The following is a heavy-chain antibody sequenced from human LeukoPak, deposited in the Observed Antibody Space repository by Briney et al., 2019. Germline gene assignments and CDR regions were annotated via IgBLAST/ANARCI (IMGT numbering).Heavy chain of an antibody. CDR2: INHSGST. D-gene: IGHD3-3*01. V-gene: IGHV4-34*01. J-gene: IGHJ5*02. CDR3: ARPDLWSGYLFDH. CDR1: GGSFSGYY. Sequence: SETLSLTCAVYGGSFSGYYWSWIRQPPGKGLEWIGEINHSGSTNYNPSLKSRVTISVDTSKNQFSLKLSSVTAADPAVYYCARPDLWSGYLFDHWGQGTLVTVSS.